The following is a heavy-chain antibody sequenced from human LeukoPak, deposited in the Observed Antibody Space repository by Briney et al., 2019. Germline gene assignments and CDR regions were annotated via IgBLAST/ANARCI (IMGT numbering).Heavy chain of an antibody. CDR2: IYHSGST. J-gene: IGHJ4*02. CDR1: GGSISSSNW. CDR3: ARVGYSSGWRVDY. D-gene: IGHD6-19*01. V-gene: IGHV4-4*02. Sequence: PSETLSLTCAVSGGSISSSNWWSWVRQPPGKGLEWIGEIYHSGSTNYNPSLKSRVTISVDKSKNQFSLKPSSVTAADTAVYYCARVGYSSGWRVDYWGQGTLVTVSS.